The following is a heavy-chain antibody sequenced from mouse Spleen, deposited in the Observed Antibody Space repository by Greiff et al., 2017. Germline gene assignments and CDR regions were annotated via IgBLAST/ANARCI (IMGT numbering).Heavy chain of an antibody. CDR2: ISSGGSYT. CDR1: GFTFSSYG. Sequence: EVKLMESGGDLVKPGGSLKLSCAASGFTFSSYGMSWVRQTPDKRLEWVATISSGGSYTYYPDSVKGRFTISRDNAKNTLYLQMSSLKSEDTAMYYCARPGSSYYAMDYWGQGTSVTVSS. CDR3: ARPGSSYYAMDY. V-gene: IGHV5-6*01. D-gene: IGHD1-1*01. J-gene: IGHJ4*01.